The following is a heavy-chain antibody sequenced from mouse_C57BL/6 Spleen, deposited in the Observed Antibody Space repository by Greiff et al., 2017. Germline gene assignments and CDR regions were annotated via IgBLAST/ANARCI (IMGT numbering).Heavy chain of an antibody. Sequence: EVQLQQSGPELVKPGASVKISCKASGYTFTDYYMNWVKQSHGKSLEWIGDINPNNGGTSYNQKLKGKATLTVDKSSSTAYMELRSLTSEDSAVYYRARIFEYYEYYFAYWGQGTTLTVSS. V-gene: IGHV1-26*01. J-gene: IGHJ2*01. CDR1: GYTFTDYY. CDR3: ARIFEYYEYYFAY. CDR2: INPNNGGT. D-gene: IGHD1-1*01.